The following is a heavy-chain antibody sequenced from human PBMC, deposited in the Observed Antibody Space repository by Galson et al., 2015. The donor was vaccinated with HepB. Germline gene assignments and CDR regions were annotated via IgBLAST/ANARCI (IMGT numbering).Heavy chain of an antibody. CDR1: GFTFSSYA. Sequence: SLRLSCAAPGFTFSSYAMHWVRQAPGKGLEWVAVISHDGRNKYYADSVKGRITISRDNSKNTLYVQMNSLRAEDTAVYYCARDSPDSSGFDSSFDYWGQGTLVTVSS. CDR2: ISHDGRNK. CDR3: ARDSPDSSGFDSSFDY. D-gene: IGHD5-12*01. J-gene: IGHJ4*02. V-gene: IGHV3-30*04.